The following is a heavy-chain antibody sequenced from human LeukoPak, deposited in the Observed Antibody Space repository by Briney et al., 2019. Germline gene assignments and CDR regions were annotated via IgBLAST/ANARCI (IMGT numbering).Heavy chain of an antibody. CDR1: GGSISTYY. V-gene: IGHV4-59*08. Sequence: SETLSLTCTVSGGSISTYYWTWIRQPPGKGLEWIGGIYHSGTTNYNPSLESRVTISFGASKNQFSLNLRSVTAADTATYYCARRVASRPDFCFDPWGQGALVTVSS. D-gene: IGHD6-6*01. J-gene: IGHJ5*02. CDR3: ARRVASRPDFCFDP. CDR2: IYHSGTT.